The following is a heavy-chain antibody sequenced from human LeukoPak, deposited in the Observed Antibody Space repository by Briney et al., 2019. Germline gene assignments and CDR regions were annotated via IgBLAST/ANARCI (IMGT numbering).Heavy chain of an antibody. CDR3: ARGVTAAMTAFDI. V-gene: IGHV3-21*01. Sequence: PGGSLRLSCAASGFTFSSYSMTWVRQAPGKGLEWVSSISSSSSYIYYADSVKGRFTISRDNAKNSLYLQMNSLRAEDTAVYYRARGVTAAMTAFDIWGQGTMVTVSS. CDR1: GFTFSSYS. CDR2: ISSSSSYI. J-gene: IGHJ3*02. D-gene: IGHD2-2*01.